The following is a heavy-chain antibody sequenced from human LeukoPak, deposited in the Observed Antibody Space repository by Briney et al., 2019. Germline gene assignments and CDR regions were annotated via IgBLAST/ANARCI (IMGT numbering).Heavy chain of an antibody. D-gene: IGHD2-15*01. CDR2: FDPEDGET. Sequence: ASVKVSCKVSGYTLTELSMHWVRQAPGKGLEWMGGFDPEDGETIYAQKFQGRVTMTEDTSTDTAYMELSSLRSEDTAVYYCATDPTYLGYCSGGSCYRDYWGQGTLVTVSS. CDR1: GYTLTELS. CDR3: ATDPTYLGYCSGGSCYRDY. J-gene: IGHJ4*02. V-gene: IGHV1-24*01.